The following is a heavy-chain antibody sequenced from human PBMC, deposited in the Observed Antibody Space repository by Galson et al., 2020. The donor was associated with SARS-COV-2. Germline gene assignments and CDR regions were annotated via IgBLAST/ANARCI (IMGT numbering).Heavy chain of an antibody. CDR1: GGSISSGSYY. J-gene: IGHJ3*02. D-gene: IGHD3-10*01. CDR2: IYTSGST. Sequence: SETLSLTCTVSGGSISSGSYYWSWIRQPAGKGLEWIGRIYTSGSTNYNPSLKSRVTISVDTSKNQFSLKLSSVTAADTAVYYCARDLDYYYGSGSAFDIWGQGTMVTVSS. V-gene: IGHV4-61*02. CDR3: ARDLDYYYGSGSAFDI.